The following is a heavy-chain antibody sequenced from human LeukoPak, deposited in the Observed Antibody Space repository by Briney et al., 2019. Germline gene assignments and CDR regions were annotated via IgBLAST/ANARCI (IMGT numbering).Heavy chain of an antibody. Sequence: GESLKISCKGSGYIFSDFWIVWVRQMPGQGLEWMGIIYPGDSDTRYSPSFQGQVTISADKSISTAYLQWSSLKASDTAMCYCARQGFLYCGGDCYSGWFDLWGQGTLVTVSS. D-gene: IGHD2-21*02. CDR2: IYPGDSDT. CDR3: ARQGFLYCGGDCYSGWFDL. CDR1: GYIFSDFW. V-gene: IGHV5-51*01. J-gene: IGHJ5*02.